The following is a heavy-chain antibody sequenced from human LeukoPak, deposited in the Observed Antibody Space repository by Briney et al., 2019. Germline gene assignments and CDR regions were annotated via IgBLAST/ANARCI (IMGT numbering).Heavy chain of an antibody. J-gene: IGHJ4*02. Sequence: GGSLRRSCTASQFTFNNYGMHWVRQAPGKGLEWVSYILSDENSKYYAGSVEGRFTVSRDNSKNTLDLHMNSLRADDTAVYYCTRNSGWYGISWGQGTLVTVSS. D-gene: IGHD6-19*01. CDR2: ILSDENSK. CDR1: QFTFNNYG. CDR3: TRNSGWYGIS. V-gene: IGHV3-30*02.